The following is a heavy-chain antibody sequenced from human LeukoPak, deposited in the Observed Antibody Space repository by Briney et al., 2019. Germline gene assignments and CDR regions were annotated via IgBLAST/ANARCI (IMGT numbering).Heavy chain of an antibody. D-gene: IGHD3-10*01. CDR1: GLTFSYYA. Sequence: GRSLRLSCAASGLTFSYYAMHWVRQAPGKGLEYVSTISSNGGSTYYANSVKGRFTICRDNSKNTLYLQMGSLRTEDMAVYYCARDRGVLPGYFDYWGQGTLVTVSS. CDR2: ISSNGGST. V-gene: IGHV3-64*01. J-gene: IGHJ4*02. CDR3: ARDRGVLPGYFDY.